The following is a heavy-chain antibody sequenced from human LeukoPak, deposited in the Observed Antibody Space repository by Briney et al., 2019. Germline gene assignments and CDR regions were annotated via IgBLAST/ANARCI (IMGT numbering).Heavy chain of an antibody. CDR3: ARTDYYGGGIFCYYGSDL. CDR2: ISYTWST. D-gene: IGHD3-10*01. Sequence: SETLSLTCTVSGGSISSFYWSWIRLPPGKGLEWIGYISYTWSTNYHPSFKSRVTMSIDTSKNQFSLNLTSVTAADTAVYYCARTDYYGGGIFCYYGSDLWGQGTKVTVSS. CDR1: GGSISSFY. V-gene: IGHV4-59*01. J-gene: IGHJ3*01.